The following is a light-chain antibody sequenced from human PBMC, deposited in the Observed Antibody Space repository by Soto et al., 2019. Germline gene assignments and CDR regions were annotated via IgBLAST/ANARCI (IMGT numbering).Light chain of an antibody. CDR1: SSDVGGYNY. V-gene: IGLV2-11*01. Sequence: QSALTQPRSVSGSPGQSVTISCTGTSSDVGGYNYVSWYQQHPGKAPKLMIYDVSKRPSGVPDRFSGSKSGNTASLTISGLQGGDEADYYCCSYAGSYTFGVFGGGNELTVL. J-gene: IGLJ2*01. CDR2: DVS. CDR3: CSYAGSYTFGV.